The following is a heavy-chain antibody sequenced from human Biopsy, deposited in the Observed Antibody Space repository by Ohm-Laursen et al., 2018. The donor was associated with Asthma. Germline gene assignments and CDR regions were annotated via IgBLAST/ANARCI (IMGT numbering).Heavy chain of an antibody. CDR2: INPNSGAT. V-gene: IGHV1-2*06. CDR1: GYPFIGYH. J-gene: IGHJ5*02. D-gene: IGHD6-13*01. CDR3: AGGQKSAGDRWFDP. Sequence: ASVKVSCKASGYPFIGYHIHWMRQAPGQGLEWMGRINPNSGATNYAQKFQCRVTMTRDTSISTAYMEVSRLRSDDTAVYYCAGGQKSAGDRWFDPWGQGTLVTVSS.